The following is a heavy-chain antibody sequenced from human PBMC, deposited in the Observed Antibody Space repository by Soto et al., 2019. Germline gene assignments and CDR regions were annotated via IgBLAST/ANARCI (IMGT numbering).Heavy chain of an antibody. CDR1: GGSISSGGYY. CDR2: IYYSGST. Sequence: SETLSLTCTVSGGSISSGGYYWSWIRQHPGKGLEWIGYIYYSGSTYYNPSLKSRVTISVDTSKNQFSLELSSVTAADTAVYYCARGLGITMVRGVDNWFDPWGQGTLVTVSS. D-gene: IGHD3-10*01. V-gene: IGHV4-31*03. CDR3: ARGLGITMVRGVDNWFDP. J-gene: IGHJ5*02.